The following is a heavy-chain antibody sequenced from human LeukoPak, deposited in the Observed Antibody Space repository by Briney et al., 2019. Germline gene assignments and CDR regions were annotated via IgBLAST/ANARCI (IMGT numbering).Heavy chain of an antibody. CDR2: IKQDGSEK. CDR3: AREEGSGGYYHGMDV. J-gene: IGHJ6*04. D-gene: IGHD3-10*01. Sequence: GGSLRLSCAASGFTFSSYWMGWVRQAPGKGLEWVANIKQDGSEKYYVDSVKGRFTISRDNAKNSLYLQMNSLRAEDTAVYYCAREEGSGGYYHGMDVWGKGTTVTASS. V-gene: IGHV3-7*03. CDR1: GFTFSSYW.